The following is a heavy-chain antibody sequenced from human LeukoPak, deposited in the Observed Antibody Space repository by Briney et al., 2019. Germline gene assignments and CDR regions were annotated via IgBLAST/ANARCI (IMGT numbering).Heavy chain of an antibody. CDR2: IISRAAGGAT. CDR1: GFTFPNAW. D-gene: IGHD2-15*01. V-gene: IGHV3-15*01. J-gene: IGHJ4*02. CDR3: TTGGGIIVVDQLVPFDF. Sequence: GGSLRLSCAASGFTFPNAWLNWVRQAPGKGLEWVGRIISRAAGGATDYAAAVKGRFTISRDDSTNTLYLHMDTLKTEDTAVYYCTTGGGIIVVDQLVPFDFWGQGALVTVSS.